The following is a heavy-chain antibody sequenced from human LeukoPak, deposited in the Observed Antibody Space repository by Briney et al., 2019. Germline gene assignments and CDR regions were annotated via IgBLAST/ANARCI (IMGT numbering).Heavy chain of an antibody. Sequence: SETLSLTGGVSGESLSTYFWTWIRQSPGKGLEWIGEISQSGSTLYNPSLKSRVTISLDTSKSHFSLKLTSVTAADTAMYYCARGSAYYYSYMDVWGNGTAVTVSS. CDR1: GESLSTYF. CDR2: ISQSGST. V-gene: IGHV4-34*01. J-gene: IGHJ6*03. CDR3: ARGSAYYYSYMDV.